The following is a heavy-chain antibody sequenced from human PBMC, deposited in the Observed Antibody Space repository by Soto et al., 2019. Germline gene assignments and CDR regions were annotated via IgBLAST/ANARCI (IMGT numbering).Heavy chain of an antibody. CDR3: VRYCSTTKCPFDY. Sequence: PSETLSLTCTVSGGSISSGGSYWGWIRQPPGKGLEWIGHIYYSGNTYFNPSLKSRVTLSVDTSKNQFSLNLSSVTAADTAVYYCVRYCSTTKCPFDYWGQGTLVTVSS. J-gene: IGHJ4*02. V-gene: IGHV4-30-4*01. CDR1: GGSISSGGSY. CDR2: IYYSGNT. D-gene: IGHD2-2*01.